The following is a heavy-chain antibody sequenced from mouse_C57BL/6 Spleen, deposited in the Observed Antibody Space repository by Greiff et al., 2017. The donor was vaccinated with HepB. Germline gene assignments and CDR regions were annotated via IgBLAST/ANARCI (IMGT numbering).Heavy chain of an antibody. D-gene: IGHD3-2*02. CDR1: GFNIKDYY. CDR3: TTGGSQATFAY. CDR2: IDPEDGDT. V-gene: IGHV14-1*01. Sequence: VQLQHSGAELVRPGASVKLSCTASGFNIKDYYMHWVKQRPEQGLEWIGRIDPEDGDTEYAPKFQGKATMTADTSSNTAYLQLSSLTSEDTAVYYCTTGGSQATFAYWGQGTLVTVSA. J-gene: IGHJ3*01.